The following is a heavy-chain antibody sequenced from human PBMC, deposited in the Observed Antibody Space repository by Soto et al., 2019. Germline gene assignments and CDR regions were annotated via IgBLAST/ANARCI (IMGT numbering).Heavy chain of an antibody. D-gene: IGHD4-17*01. CDR2: ISSSSSYI. J-gene: IGHJ4*02. Sequence: EVQLVESGGGLVKPGGSLRLSCAASGFTFSSYSMNWVRQAPGKGLEWVSSISSSSSYIYYADSVKGRFTISRDNAKNSLYLQMNSLRAEDTAVYYGARGRWGGEYDFDYWGQGTLVTVSS. V-gene: IGHV3-21*01. CDR3: ARGRWGGEYDFDY. CDR1: GFTFSSYS.